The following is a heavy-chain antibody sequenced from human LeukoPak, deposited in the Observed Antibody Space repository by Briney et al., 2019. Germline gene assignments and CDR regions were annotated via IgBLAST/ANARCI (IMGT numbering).Heavy chain of an antibody. CDR3: ARDYQGRDGYNFSIFPDAFDI. CDR2: ISSSSSYI. Sequence: GGSLRLSCAASGFTVSSNYMSWARQAPGKGLEWVSSISSSSSYIYYADSVKGRFTISRDNAKNSLYLQMNSLRAEDTAVYYCARDYQGRDGYNFSIFPDAFDIWGQGTMVTVSS. J-gene: IGHJ3*02. V-gene: IGHV3-21*01. CDR1: GFTVSSNY. D-gene: IGHD5-24*01.